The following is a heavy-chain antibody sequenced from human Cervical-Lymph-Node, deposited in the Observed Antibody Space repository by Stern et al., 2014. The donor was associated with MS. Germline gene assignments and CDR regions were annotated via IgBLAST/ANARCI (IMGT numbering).Heavy chain of an antibody. Sequence: QEQLGQSGAEVKKPGSSVKVSCKASGGTFSSYAISWVRQAPGQGLEWMGGIIPIFGTANYAQKFQGRVTITADESTSTAYMELSSLRSEDTAVYYCARGYCSSTSCYLMGNWFDPWGQGTLVTVSS. V-gene: IGHV1-69*01. J-gene: IGHJ5*02. D-gene: IGHD2-2*01. CDR3: ARGYCSSTSCYLMGNWFDP. CDR2: IIPIFGTA. CDR1: GGTFSSYA.